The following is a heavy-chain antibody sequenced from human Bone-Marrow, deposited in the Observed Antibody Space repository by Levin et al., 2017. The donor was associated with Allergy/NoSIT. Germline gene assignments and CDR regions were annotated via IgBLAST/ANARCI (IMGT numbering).Heavy chain of an antibody. CDR2: IDPSDSWT. V-gene: IGHV5-10-1*01. D-gene: IGHD4-17*01. CDR3: ARRRYGDDEHFDY. J-gene: IGHJ4*02. Sequence: GESLKISCKGSGYTFSNYWINWVRQMPGKGLEWMGSIDPSDSWTNYSPSFQGHVTISVDRSISTGYLQWGSLKASDTAMYYCARRRYGDDEHFDYWGQGTLVSVSS. CDR1: GYTFSNYW.